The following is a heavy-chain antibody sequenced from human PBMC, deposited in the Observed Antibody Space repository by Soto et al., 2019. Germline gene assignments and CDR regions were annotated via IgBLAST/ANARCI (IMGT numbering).Heavy chain of an antibody. CDR1: GFSLSTSGMC. J-gene: IGHJ5*02. D-gene: IGHD1-26*01. Sequence: SGPTLVNPTQTLTLTCTFSGFSLSTSGMCVSWIRQPPGKAMEWLALIDWDDDKYYSTSLKTRLTISKDTSKNQLVLTMTNMDPVDTATYYCARCTLSGSYYERLNWFDPWGQGTLVTVSS. CDR2: IDWDDDK. V-gene: IGHV2-70*01. CDR3: ARCTLSGSYYERLNWFDP.